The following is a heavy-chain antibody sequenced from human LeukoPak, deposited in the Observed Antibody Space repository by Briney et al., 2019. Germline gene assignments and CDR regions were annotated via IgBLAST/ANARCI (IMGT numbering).Heavy chain of an antibody. V-gene: IGHV4-59*01. CDR3: VGDHYYYYMDV. CDR1: GGSISSYY. J-gene: IGHJ6*03. CDR2: IYHSGST. D-gene: IGHD2-21*01. Sequence: PSETLSLTCTVSGGSISSYYWSWIRQPPGKGLEWIGYIYHSGSTNYNPSLKSRVTISVDTSKNQFSLKLSSVTAADTAVYYCVGDHYYYYMDVWGKGTTVTVSS.